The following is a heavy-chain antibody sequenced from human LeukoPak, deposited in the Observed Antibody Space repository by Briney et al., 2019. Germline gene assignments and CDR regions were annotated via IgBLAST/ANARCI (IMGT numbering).Heavy chain of an antibody. CDR1: GFSFRTYR. Sequence: GGSLRLSCEASGFSFRTYRMHWVRQAPGKGLMWVSSIDSGGTTTPYADSVKGRFTISRDNAKNTLYLQMSSLRAEDTAVYYCARDRSGLGYWGRGTLVTVSS. CDR3: ARDRSGLGY. J-gene: IGHJ4*02. D-gene: IGHD3-10*01. V-gene: IGHV3-74*01. CDR2: IDSGGTTT.